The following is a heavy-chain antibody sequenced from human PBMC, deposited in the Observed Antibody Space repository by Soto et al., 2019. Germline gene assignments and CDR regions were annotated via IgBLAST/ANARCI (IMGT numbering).Heavy chain of an antibody. CDR2: INAYSGGT. CDR1: GFSFTGYY. Sequence: ASVKVSCKASGFSFTGYYIHWLLQAPGEGLEWMGWINAYSGGTEYAQKFQGRVTLTRDTSIATAYLTLTSLTSDDTALYYCAKDLTRQLAYWLDPWGQGTQVTVSS. D-gene: IGHD6-6*01. J-gene: IGHJ5*02. V-gene: IGHV1-2*02. CDR3: AKDLTRQLAYWLDP.